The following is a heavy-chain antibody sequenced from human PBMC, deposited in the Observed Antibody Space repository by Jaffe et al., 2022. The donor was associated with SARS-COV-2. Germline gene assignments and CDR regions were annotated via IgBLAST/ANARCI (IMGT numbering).Heavy chain of an antibody. D-gene: IGHD4-17*01. Sequence: QVQLQESGPGLVKPSQTLSLTCTVSGGSISSGGYYWSWIRQHPGKGLEWIGYIYYSGSTYYNPSLKSRVTISVDTSKNQFSLKLSSVTAADTAVYYCAREDYGDYYYYGMDVWGQGTTVTVSS. J-gene: IGHJ6*02. CDR2: IYYSGST. CDR3: AREDYGDYYYYGMDV. CDR1: GGSISSGGYY. V-gene: IGHV4-31*03.